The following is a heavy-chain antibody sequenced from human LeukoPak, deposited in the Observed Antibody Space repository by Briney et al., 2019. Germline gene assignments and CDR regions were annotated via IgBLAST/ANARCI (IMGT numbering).Heavy chain of an antibody. V-gene: IGHV3-48*03. Sequence: GGSLRLSCAASGFTFSNYEMNWVRQAPGKGLEWVSYISSSGSTIYYADSVKGRFTISRDNSKNTLYLQMNSLRAEDTAVYYCAKVGAIAAAGFDYWGQGTLVTVSS. J-gene: IGHJ4*02. CDR3: AKVGAIAAAGFDY. CDR1: GFTFSNYE. D-gene: IGHD6-13*01. CDR2: ISSSGSTI.